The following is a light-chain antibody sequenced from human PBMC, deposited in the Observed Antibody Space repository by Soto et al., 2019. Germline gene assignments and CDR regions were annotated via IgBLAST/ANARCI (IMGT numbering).Light chain of an antibody. J-gene: IGKJ1*01. V-gene: IGKV3-15*01. Sequence: EIVMTQSPATLSVSPGERATLSCRASQSVTSKLAWYQQKPGQGPRLLIYGASTRATGIPARFSGSGSGTEFTLTISSLQSEDFAVYSCQHYSTWLWTFGQGTKVELK. CDR2: GAS. CDR1: QSVTSK. CDR3: QHYSTWLWT.